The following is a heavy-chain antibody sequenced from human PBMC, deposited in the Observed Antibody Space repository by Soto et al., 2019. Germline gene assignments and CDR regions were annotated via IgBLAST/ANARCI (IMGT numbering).Heavy chain of an antibody. D-gene: IGHD4-4*01. CDR1: GFTVSRN. Sequence: EVQLEESGGGLVQPGGSRRLSCVVSGFTVSRNYSGGSTYYADSVKGRFTISRHNSKNTLYLQMNSLRAEDTAVYYCARGGNPNYYWGQGTLVTVSS. V-gene: IGHV3-53*04. CDR3: ARGGNPNYY. J-gene: IGHJ4*02. CDR2: SGGST.